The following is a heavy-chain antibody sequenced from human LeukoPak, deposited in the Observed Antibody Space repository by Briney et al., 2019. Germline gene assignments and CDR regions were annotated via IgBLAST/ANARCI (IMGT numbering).Heavy chain of an antibody. CDR1: GFTFSNYW. CDR3: ARHGNYNFGY. V-gene: IGHV3-7*05. CDR2: IKPDGSAK. J-gene: IGHJ4*02. Sequence: PGGSLRLSCAASGFTFSNYWMSWVRQAPGKGLEWVANIKPDGSAKSYVDSVKVRYTISRDNSKNSLYLQMNSLRAEDTAVYYCARHGNYNFGYWGQGILVTVSS. D-gene: IGHD5-24*01.